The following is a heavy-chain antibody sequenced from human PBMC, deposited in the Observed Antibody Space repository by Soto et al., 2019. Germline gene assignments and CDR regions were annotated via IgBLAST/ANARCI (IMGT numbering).Heavy chain of an antibody. D-gene: IGHD1-26*01. CDR1: GFTFTSYY. CDR3: AKWGGGGSDF. Sequence: EVQLVESGGGRVQPGGSLRLSCAASGFTFTSYYMSWVRQAQGKGLECVANINEDGSERYYVDSVKGRFTDSRDNAKNSLYLQMNSLRAEDTPIYFCAKWGGGGSDFWGQGSMVNVAS. V-gene: IGHV3-7*01. J-gene: IGHJ4*02. CDR2: INEDGSER.